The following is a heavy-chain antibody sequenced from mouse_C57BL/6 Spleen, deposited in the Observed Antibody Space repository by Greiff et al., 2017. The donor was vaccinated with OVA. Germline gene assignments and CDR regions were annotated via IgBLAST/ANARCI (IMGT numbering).Heavy chain of an antibody. CDR1: GYTFTGYW. V-gene: IGHV1-9*01. Sequence: QVQLKESGAELMKPGASVKLSCKATGYTFTGYWIEWVKQRPGHGLEWIGEILPGSGSTNYNEKFKGKATFTADTSSNTAYMQLSSLTTEDSAIYYCAVYGQKGFAYWGQGTLVTVSA. J-gene: IGHJ3*01. CDR2: ILPGSGST. CDR3: AVYGQKGFAY. D-gene: IGHD1-1*02.